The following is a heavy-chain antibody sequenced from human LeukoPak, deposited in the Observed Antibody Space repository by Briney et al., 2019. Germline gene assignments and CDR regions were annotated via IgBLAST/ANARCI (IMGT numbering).Heavy chain of an antibody. CDR2: IHYSGII. Sequence: SETLSLTCTVSGYSIDSNNYWGWIRQPPGKGLEWIGYIHYSGIIYYTPSLKSRVTMSVDTSKNQFSLKLSSVTAVDTAVYYCAKKPNSAYYFDYWGQGTLVTVSS. D-gene: IGHD2-21*01. CDR3: AKKPNSAYYFDY. V-gene: IGHV4-28*05. J-gene: IGHJ4*02. CDR1: GYSIDSNNY.